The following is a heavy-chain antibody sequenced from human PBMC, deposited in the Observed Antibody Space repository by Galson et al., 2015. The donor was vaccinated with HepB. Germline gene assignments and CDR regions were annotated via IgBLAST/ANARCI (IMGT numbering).Heavy chain of an antibody. CDR2: IIPFFGTT. V-gene: IGHV1-69*06. CDR1: GGSFSSFG. J-gene: IGHJ4*02. Sequence: SVKVSCKPSGGSFSSFGTSWVRQAPGQGPEWMGEIIPFFGTTNYAPKFQGRVTISADISTSTVYMEMSSLTSDDTAMYYCARPAARGIFFHFWGQGTVVTVSS. D-gene: IGHD3-10*01. CDR3: ARPAARGIFFHF.